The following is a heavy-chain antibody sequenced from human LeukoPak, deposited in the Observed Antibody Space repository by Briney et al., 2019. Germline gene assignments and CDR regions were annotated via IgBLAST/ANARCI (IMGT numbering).Heavy chain of an antibody. J-gene: IGHJ6*03. CDR3: ARVRYSPYYYYYYMDV. Sequence: SETLSLTCAVYGGSFSGYYWSWIRQPPGKWLEWIGEINHSGSTNYNPSLKSRVTISVDTSKNQFSLKLSSVTAADTAVYYCARVRYSPYYYYYYMDVWGKGTTVTVSS. V-gene: IGHV4-34*01. CDR2: INHSGST. CDR1: GGSFSGYY. D-gene: IGHD2-15*01.